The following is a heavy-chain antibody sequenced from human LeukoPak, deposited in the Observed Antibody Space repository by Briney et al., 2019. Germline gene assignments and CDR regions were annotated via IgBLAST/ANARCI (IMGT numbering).Heavy chain of an antibody. CDR2: INHSGST. D-gene: IGHD6-13*01. Sequence: SETLSLTCAVYGGSFRGYYWSGLRQPPGKGLEWIGEINHSGSTNYNPSLKSRVTISVDTSKNQFSLKLSSVTAADTAVYYCARAGRFTAAAGYWGQGTLVTVSS. CDR3: ARAGRFTAAAGY. CDR1: GGSFRGYY. J-gene: IGHJ4*02. V-gene: IGHV4-34*01.